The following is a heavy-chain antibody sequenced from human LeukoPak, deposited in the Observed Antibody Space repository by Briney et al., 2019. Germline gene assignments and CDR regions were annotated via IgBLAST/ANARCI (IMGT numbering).Heavy chain of an antibody. V-gene: IGHV3-48*03. Sequence: GGSLRLSCAASGFTFSSYEMNWVRQAPGKGLEWVSYISSSGSTIYYADSVKGRFTISRDNAKNSLYLQMNSLRAEDTAVYYCARVYYYDNLTGYEDDDYWGQGTLVTVSS. CDR1: GFTFSSYE. CDR3: ARVYYYDNLTGYEDDDY. J-gene: IGHJ4*02. CDR2: ISSSGSTI. D-gene: IGHD3-9*01.